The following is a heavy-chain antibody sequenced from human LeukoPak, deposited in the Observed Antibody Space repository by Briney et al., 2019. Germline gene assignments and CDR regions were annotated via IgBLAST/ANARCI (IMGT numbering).Heavy chain of an antibody. V-gene: IGHV3-30*04. J-gene: IGHJ4*02. CDR2: ISYDGSNK. D-gene: IGHD6-19*01. Sequence: GGSLRLSCAASGFTFSSYAMHWVRQAPGKGLEWVAVISYDGSNKYYADSVKGRFTISRDNSKNTLYLQMNSLRAEDTAVYYCAKLGSGSIISDYWGQGTLVTVSS. CDR3: AKLGSGSIISDY. CDR1: GFTFSSYA.